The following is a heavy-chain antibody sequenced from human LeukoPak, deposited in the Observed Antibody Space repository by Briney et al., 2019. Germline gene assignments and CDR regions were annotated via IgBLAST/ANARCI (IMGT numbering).Heavy chain of an antibody. D-gene: IGHD4-17*01. CDR2: ISGSGGST. CDR1: GFTFSSYG. V-gene: IGHV3-23*01. CDR3: AKRGYNTVTTAYYFDY. Sequence: PGGSLRLSCAASGFTFSSYGMSWVRQAPGKGLEWVSAISGSGGSTYYADSVKGRFTISGDNSKNTLYLQMNSLRAEDTAVYYCAKRGYNTVTTAYYFDYWGQGTLVTVSS. J-gene: IGHJ4*02.